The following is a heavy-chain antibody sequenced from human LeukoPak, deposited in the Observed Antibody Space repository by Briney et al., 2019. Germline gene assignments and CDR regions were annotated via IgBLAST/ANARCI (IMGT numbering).Heavy chain of an antibody. CDR3: ARGRPPHCSGSPPATCNYYYYMDV. CDR2: IIPIFGTA. CDR1: GGTFSSYA. V-gene: IGHV1-69*05. J-gene: IGHJ6*03. D-gene: IGHD2-15*01. Sequence: GASVKVSCKASGGTFSSYAISWVRQAPGQGLEWMGGIIPIFGTANYAQKFQGRVTITTDESTSTAYMELSSLRSEDTAVYYCARGRPPHCSGSPPATCNYYYYMDVWGKGATVTVSS.